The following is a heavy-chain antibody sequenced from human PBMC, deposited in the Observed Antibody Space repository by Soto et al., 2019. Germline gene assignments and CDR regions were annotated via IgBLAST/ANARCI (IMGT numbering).Heavy chain of an antibody. J-gene: IGHJ4*02. CDR3: ARERGYSGYDPPYYFDY. CDR2: IYSGGST. V-gene: IGHV3-53*01. D-gene: IGHD5-12*01. CDR1: GFTVSSNY. Sequence: GGSLRLSCAASGFTVSSNYMSWVRQAPGKGLEWVSVIYSGGSTYYADSVKGRFTISRDNSKNTLYHQMNSLRAEDTAVYYCARERGYSGYDPPYYFDYWGQGTLVTVSS.